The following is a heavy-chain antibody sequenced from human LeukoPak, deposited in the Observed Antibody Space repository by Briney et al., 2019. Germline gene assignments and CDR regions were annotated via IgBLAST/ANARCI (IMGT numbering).Heavy chain of an antibody. CDR2: IYPGDSAT. CDR1: GYSFTSYW. D-gene: IGHD4-17*01. J-gene: IGHJ5*02. Sequence: GESLQTSCKGSGYSFTSYWIGWLRRLPGKGLEWMGIIYPGDSATRYSPSFQGQVTISADKSISPAYLQWSSLKASDTAMYYCARLGYGDYVFRNLGGINWFDPWGEGTLVTVSS. CDR3: ARLGYGDYVFRNLGGINWFDP. V-gene: IGHV5-51*01.